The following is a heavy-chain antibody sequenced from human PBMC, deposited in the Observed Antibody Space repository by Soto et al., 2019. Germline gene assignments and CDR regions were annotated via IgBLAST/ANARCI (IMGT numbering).Heavy chain of an antibody. CDR2: MNPNSGNT. CDR1: GYTFTSYD. V-gene: IGHV1-8*01. CDR3: ARGSGSGWEGITNWFDP. J-gene: IGHJ5*02. D-gene: IGHD6-19*01. Sequence: QVQLVQSGAEVKKPGASVKVSCKASGYTFTSYDINWVRQATGQGLEWMGWMNPNSGNTGYAQKFQGRVTMTRNTSISTAYMERSSLRSEDTAVYYCARGSGSGWEGITNWFDPWGQGTLVTVSS.